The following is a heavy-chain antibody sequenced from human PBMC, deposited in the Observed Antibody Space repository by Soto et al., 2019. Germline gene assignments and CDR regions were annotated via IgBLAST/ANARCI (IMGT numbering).Heavy chain of an antibody. CDR3: AIAFGVPKGYYYGMDV. D-gene: IGHD3-3*01. CDR1: GYSFTSYW. CDR2: IYPGDSDT. J-gene: IGHJ6*02. Sequence: PGVPIKISCKGSGYSFTSYWIGWVSQMPGKGLEWMGIIYPGDSDTRYSPSFQGQVTISADKSISTAYLQWSSLKASDTAMYYCAIAFGVPKGYYYGMDVWGQGTTVTVSS. V-gene: IGHV5-51*01.